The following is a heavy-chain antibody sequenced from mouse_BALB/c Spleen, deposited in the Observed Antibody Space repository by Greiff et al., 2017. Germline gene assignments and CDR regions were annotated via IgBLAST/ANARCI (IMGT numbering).Heavy chain of an antibody. V-gene: IGHV14-3*02. CDR1: GFNINDTY. D-gene: IGHD1-1*02. CDR3: ARLWCYAMDY. Sequence: EVQGVESGAELVKPGASVKLSCTASGFNINDTYMHWVKQRPEQGLEWIGRIDPANGNTKYDPKFQGKATITADTYSKHAYLQLSSRTSEDTAVCYCARLWCYAMDYWGQGTSVTVSS. J-gene: IGHJ4*01. CDR2: IDPANGNT.